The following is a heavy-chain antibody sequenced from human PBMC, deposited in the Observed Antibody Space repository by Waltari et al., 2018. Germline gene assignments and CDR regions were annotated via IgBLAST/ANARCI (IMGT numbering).Heavy chain of an antibody. CDR3: ARGGPHGGMDV. CDR1: GYTFTSYY. J-gene: IGHJ6*02. V-gene: IGHV1-46*01. CDR2: INPGGGST. Sequence: QVQLVQSGAEVKKPGASVKVSCKASGYTFTSYYMHWVRQAPGQGLEWMGIINPGGGSTGYAQKCQGRVTMTRDTSTSTVYMELSSLRSEDTAVYYCARGGPHGGMDVWGQGTTVTVSS.